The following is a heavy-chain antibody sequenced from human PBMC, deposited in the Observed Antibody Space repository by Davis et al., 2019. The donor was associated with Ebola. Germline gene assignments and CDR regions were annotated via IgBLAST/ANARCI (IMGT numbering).Heavy chain of an antibody. CDR1: VFTFSSHS. Sequence: GESLKISCAASVFTFSSHSMNWVRQASGKGLEWVSYISSSSSTIYYAVPVKGRFTISRDHAKNSLYLQMNSLRDEDTAVYYCARSPGYCSGGSCATPYYYGMDVWGQGTMVTVSS. J-gene: IGHJ6*02. CDR2: ISSSSSTI. D-gene: IGHD2-15*01. V-gene: IGHV3-48*02. CDR3: ARSPGYCSGGSCATPYYYGMDV.